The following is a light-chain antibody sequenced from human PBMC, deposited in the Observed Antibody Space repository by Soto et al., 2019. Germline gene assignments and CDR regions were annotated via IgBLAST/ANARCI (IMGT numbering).Light chain of an antibody. V-gene: IGLV1-40*01. CDR3: QSYDSSLRGYV. CDR2: DNT. CDR1: SSNIGADYF. Sequence: QSLLTQPPSVAGAPGQSVTISCTGSSSNIGADYFVHWYQQFPGAAPKLLIFDNTNRPSGVPDRFSGSKSGTSASLAITGLQTEDEADYYCQSYDSSLRGYVFGSGTKVTVL. J-gene: IGLJ1*01.